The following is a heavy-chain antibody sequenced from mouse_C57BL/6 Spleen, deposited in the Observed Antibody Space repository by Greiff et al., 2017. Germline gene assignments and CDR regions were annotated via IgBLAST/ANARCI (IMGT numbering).Heavy chain of an antibody. CDR1: GFNIKDYY. Sequence: EVQLKQSGAELVRPGASVKLSCTASGFNIKDYYMHWVKQRPEQGLEWIGRIDPEDGDTEYAPKFQGKAPMTADTTSNTAYLQLSSLTSEDTADYYGTTGLISTVVATGNNWDFDVWGTGTSVTVSS. J-gene: IGHJ1*03. CDR2: IDPEDGDT. V-gene: IGHV14-1*01. CDR3: TTGLISTVVATGNNWDFDV. D-gene: IGHD1-1*01.